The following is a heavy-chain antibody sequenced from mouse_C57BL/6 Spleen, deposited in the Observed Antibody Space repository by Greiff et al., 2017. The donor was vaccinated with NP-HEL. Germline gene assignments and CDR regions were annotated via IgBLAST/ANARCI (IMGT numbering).Heavy chain of an antibody. D-gene: IGHD3-2*02. V-gene: IGHV5-9-1*02. CDR1: GFTFSSYA. J-gene: IGHJ2*01. CDR3: TRVGSGYYMDY. Sequence: EVKLVESGEGLVKPGGSLKLSCAASGFTFSSYAMSWVRQTPEKRLEWVAYISSGGDYIYYADTVKGRFTISRDNARNTLYLQMSSLKSEDTAMYYCTRVGSGYYMDYWGQGTTLTVSS. CDR2: ISSGGDYI.